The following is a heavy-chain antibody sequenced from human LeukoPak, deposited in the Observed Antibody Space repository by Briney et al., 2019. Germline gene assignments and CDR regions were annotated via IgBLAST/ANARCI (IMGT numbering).Heavy chain of an antibody. D-gene: IGHD6-19*01. CDR1: GYTFTGYY. CDR2: INPNSGGT. V-gene: IGHV1-2*02. CDR3: ASSSGWYHDAFDY. Sequence: ASVKVSCKSSGYTFTGYYMHWVRQAPGQGLEWMGWINPNSGGTNYAQKFQGRVTMTRDTSISTAYMELSRLRSDDTAVYYCASSSGWYHDAFDYWGQGTLVTVSS. J-gene: IGHJ4*02.